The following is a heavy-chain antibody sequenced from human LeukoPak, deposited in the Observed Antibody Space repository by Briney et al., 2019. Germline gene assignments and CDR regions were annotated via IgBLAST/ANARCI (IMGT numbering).Heavy chain of an antibody. CDR1: GFTFSYYY. J-gene: IGHJ6*03. CDR2: ISSSGSTI. V-gene: IGHV3-11*01. CDR3: ARLNSGSACSSTSCYNPYYYYYMDV. Sequence: PGGSLTLSCAASGFTFSYYYMSWIRQAPGHGLEWVSYISSSGSTIYYADSVKGRFTISRDNAKNSLYLQMNSLRVEETAVYYCARLNSGSACSSTSCYNPYYYYYMDVWGKGTTVTVSS. D-gene: IGHD2-2*02.